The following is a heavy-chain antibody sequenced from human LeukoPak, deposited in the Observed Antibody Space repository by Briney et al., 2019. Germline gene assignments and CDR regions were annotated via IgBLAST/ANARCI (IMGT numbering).Heavy chain of an antibody. V-gene: IGHV3-23*01. CDR1: GFTFSRYA. CDR2: ISGSGGST. CDR3: AKSLSGYDGVDY. Sequence: GVSLRLSCAASGFTFSRYAMSWVRQAPGKGLEWVSAISGSGGSTYYADSVKGRFTISRDNSKNTLYLQMNSLRAEDTAVYYCAKSLSGYDGVDYWGQGTLVTVSS. J-gene: IGHJ4*02. D-gene: IGHD5-12*01.